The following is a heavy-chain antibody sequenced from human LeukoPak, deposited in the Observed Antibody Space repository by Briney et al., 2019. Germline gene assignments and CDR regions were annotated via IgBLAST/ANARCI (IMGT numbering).Heavy chain of an antibody. CDR3: ARGKPPSQKVLGPTD. D-gene: IGHD2-8*01. CDR1: GYTFTGYY. V-gene: IGHV1-2*02. CDR2: INPNSGGT. Sequence: AASVKVSCKASGYTFTGYYMHWVRQAPGQGLEWMGWINPNSGGTNYAQKFQGRVTMTRDTSISTAYMELSRLRSDDTAVYYCARGKPPSQKVLGPTDWGQGTLVTVSS. J-gene: IGHJ4*02.